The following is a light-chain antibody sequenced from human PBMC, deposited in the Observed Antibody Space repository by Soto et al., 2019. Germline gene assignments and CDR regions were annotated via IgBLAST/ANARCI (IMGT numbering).Light chain of an antibody. CDR2: GAS. V-gene: IGKV3-20*01. CDR3: QQYGGSPVT. J-gene: IGKJ1*01. Sequence: IVLTQSPGTLSLSPGERATLSCRASQSVTSNYLAWYQQKPGQAPRLLIYGASSRGTGIPERFSGSGSGTDVKLNISRLEPEDLAVYYCQQYGGSPVTFGQGTQVEIK. CDR1: QSVTSNY.